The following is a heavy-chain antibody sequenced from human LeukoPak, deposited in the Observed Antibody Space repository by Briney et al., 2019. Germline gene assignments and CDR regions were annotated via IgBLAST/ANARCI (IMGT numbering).Heavy chain of an antibody. D-gene: IGHD3-16*01. CDR2: INPSGGST. J-gene: IGHJ3*02. V-gene: IGHV1-46*01. CDR1: GYTFTSYY. CDR3: ARWGRHGAFDI. Sequence: ASVKVSCKASGYTFTSYYMHWVRQAPGQGLEWMGIINPSGGSTSYAQKFQGRVTMTRDTSTSTVYMELSSLRSDDTAVYYCARWGRHGAFDIWGQGTMVTVSS.